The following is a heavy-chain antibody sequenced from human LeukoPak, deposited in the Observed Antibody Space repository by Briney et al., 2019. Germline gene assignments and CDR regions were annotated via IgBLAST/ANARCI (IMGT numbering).Heavy chain of an antibody. Sequence: GGSLRLSCAASGFXFSSYAISWVRQAPGKGLEWVSAISGSGGSTYYADSVKGRFTISRDNSKNTLYLQMNSLRAEDTAVYYCAKDEGYSSGWSDFDYWGQGTLVTVSS. CDR1: GFXFSSYA. V-gene: IGHV3-23*01. D-gene: IGHD6-19*01. CDR2: ISGSGGST. J-gene: IGHJ4*02. CDR3: AKDEGYSSGWSDFDY.